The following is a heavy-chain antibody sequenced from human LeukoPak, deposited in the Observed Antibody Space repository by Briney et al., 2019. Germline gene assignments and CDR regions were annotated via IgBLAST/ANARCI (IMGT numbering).Heavy chain of an antibody. Sequence: PGGSLRLSCEASGFTFSSYWMHWVRQAPGKGLVWVSGIKADGSSTSYADSVKGRFTISRDNSKNTLYLQMNSLRAEDTAVYYCARVLWNGDYPRFDYWGQGTLVTVSS. CDR3: ARVLWNGDYPRFDY. V-gene: IGHV3-74*01. CDR1: GFTFSSYW. J-gene: IGHJ4*02. CDR2: IKADGSST. D-gene: IGHD4-17*01.